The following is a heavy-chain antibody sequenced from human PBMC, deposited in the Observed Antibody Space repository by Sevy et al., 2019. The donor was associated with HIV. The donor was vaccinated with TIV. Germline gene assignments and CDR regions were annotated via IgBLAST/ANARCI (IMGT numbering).Heavy chain of an antibody. D-gene: IGHD3-3*01. CDR2: ISSSGSTI. CDR3: ARVVTIFGVVGGWFDP. V-gene: IGHV3-11*01. J-gene: IGHJ5*02. Sequence: GGSLRLSCAASGFTFSDYYMSWIRQAPGKGLEWVSYISSSGSTIYYADSVKGRFTISRDNAKNSLYLQMHSLRAEDTAVYYCARVVTIFGVVGGWFDPWGQGTLVTVSS. CDR1: GFTFSDYY.